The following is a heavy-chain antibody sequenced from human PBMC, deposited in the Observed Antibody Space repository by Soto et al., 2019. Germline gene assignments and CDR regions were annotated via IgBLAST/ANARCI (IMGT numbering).Heavy chain of an antibody. Sequence: ASVKVSCKASGYTFTGYYMHWVRQAPGQGLEWMGWINPNSGGTNYAQKFQGWVTMTRDTSISTAYMELSRLRSDDTAVYYCARDTSEEGGYSSSWYDYWGQGTLVTVSS. CDR1: GYTFTGYY. D-gene: IGHD6-13*01. J-gene: IGHJ4*02. CDR3: ARDTSEEGGYSSSWYDY. CDR2: INPNSGGT. V-gene: IGHV1-2*04.